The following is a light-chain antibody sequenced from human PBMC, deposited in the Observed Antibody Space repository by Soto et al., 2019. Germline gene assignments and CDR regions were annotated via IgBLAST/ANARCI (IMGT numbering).Light chain of an antibody. CDR2: GAS. J-gene: IGKJ1*01. V-gene: IGKV3-15*01. CDR1: QSVGGD. CDR3: QQYGSSLST. Sequence: ERVMTQSPATLSVSPGERATLSCRASQSVGGDLAWYQQKPGQAPRLLIYGASTRATGIPARFSGSGYGTDFTLSINRLEPEDFAVYYCQQYGSSLSTFGQGTKVDIK.